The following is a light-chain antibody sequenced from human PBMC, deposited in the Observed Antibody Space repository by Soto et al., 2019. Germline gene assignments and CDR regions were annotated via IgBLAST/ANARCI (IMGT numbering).Light chain of an antibody. J-gene: IGLJ1*01. CDR3: SSYTSGSTHV. V-gene: IGLV2-18*02. CDR1: SSDVGGSNG. CDR2: DVS. Sequence: QSVLTQPPSVSGSPGQSVAISCTGTSSDVGGSNGVSWYQQPPGTAPKLIIYDVSNRPSGVPDRFSGSKSGNTASLIISGLQAEDEGDYYCSSYTSGSTHVFGTGTKVTVL.